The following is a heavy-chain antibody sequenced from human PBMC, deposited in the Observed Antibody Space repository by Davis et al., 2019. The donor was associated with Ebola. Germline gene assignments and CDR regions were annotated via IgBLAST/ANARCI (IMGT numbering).Heavy chain of an antibody. V-gene: IGHV3-48*03. CDR2: ISSSGSTI. J-gene: IGHJ6*02. CDR3: ARDHFYGDEIIYYYYGMDV. CDR1: GFTFSSYE. D-gene: IGHD4-17*01. Sequence: GESLKISCAASGFTFSSYEMNWVRQAPGKGLEWVSYISSSGSTIYYADSVKGRFTISRDNAKNSLYLQMNSLRAEDTAVYYCARDHFYGDEIIYYYYGMDVWGQGTTVTVSS.